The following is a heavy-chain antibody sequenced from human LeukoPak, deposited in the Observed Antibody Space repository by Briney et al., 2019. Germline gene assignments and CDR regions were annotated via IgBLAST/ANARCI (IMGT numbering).Heavy chain of an antibody. CDR2: IYYSGST. D-gene: IGHD6-19*01. CDR1: GGSISSHY. Sequence: SETLSLTCTVSGGSISSHYWSWIRQPPGKGLEWIGYIYYSGSTNYNPSLKSRVTISVDTSKNQFSLKLSSVTAADTAVYYCARGLGLGASDIWGQGTMVTVSS. J-gene: IGHJ3*02. CDR3: ARGLGLGASDI. V-gene: IGHV4-59*11.